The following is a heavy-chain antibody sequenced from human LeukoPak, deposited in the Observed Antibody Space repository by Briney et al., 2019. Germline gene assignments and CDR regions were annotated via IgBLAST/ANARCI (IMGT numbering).Heavy chain of an antibody. J-gene: IGHJ5*02. Sequence: VASVKVSCKASGYTFTSYGISWVRQAPGQGLEWMGWIGAYNGNTNYAQKLQGRVTMTTDTSTSTAYMELRSLRSDDTAVYYCARVQLTIFGVVIIGTPFDPWGQGTLVTVSS. CDR3: ARVQLTIFGVVIIGTPFDP. D-gene: IGHD3-3*01. V-gene: IGHV1-18*01. CDR2: IGAYNGNT. CDR1: GYTFTSYG.